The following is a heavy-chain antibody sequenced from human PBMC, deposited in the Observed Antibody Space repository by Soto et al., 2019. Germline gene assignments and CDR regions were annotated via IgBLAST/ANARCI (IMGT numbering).Heavy chain of an antibody. J-gene: IGHJ6*02. CDR1: GYTFTSYY. CDR3: ARDRDPYCSGGSCYPRLSYYGMDV. Sequence: ASVKVSCKASGYTFTSYYMHWVRQAPGQGLEWMGIINPSGGSTSYAQKFQGRVTMTRDTSTSTVYMELSSLRSEDTAVYHCARDRDPYCSGGSCYPRLSYYGMDVWGQGTTVTVSS. V-gene: IGHV1-46*01. D-gene: IGHD2-15*01. CDR2: INPSGGST.